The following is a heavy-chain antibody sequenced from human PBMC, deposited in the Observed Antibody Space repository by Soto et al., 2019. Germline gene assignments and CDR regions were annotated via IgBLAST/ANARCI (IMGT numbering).Heavy chain of an antibody. CDR1: GYSFTRYY. CDR2: ISAYNGNT. D-gene: IGHD1-26*01. CDR3: ARGGQWDFLSDY. V-gene: IGHV1-18*01. J-gene: IGHJ4*02. Sequence: QVQLVQSGAEVKKPGASVKVSCKASGYSFTRYYINWVRQAPGQGLEWMGWISAYNGNTHYEEKLQGRVTFTTDTSTSTDYMELRSLRSDDTAVYFCARGGQWDFLSDYWGQGTLVTVSS.